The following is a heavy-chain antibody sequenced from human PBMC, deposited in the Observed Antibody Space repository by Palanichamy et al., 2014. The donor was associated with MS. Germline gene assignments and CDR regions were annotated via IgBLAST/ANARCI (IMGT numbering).Heavy chain of an antibody. CDR2: IDSDGSST. D-gene: IGHD5-18*01. V-gene: IGHV3-74*01. Sequence: EVQLVESGEASSAWGVPETLLCSLWIHLQSLLDELGPPSSRKGLVWVSRIDSDGSSTSYADSVKGRFTISRDNAKNTVYLQMNSLRAEDTAMYYCVRDNFGYDYWGQGTLVTVSS. CDR3: VRDNFGYDY. CDR1: IHLQSLL. J-gene: IGHJ4*02.